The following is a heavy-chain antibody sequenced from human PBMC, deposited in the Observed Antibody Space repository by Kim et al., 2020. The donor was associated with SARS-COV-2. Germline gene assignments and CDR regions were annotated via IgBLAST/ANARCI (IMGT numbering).Heavy chain of an antibody. CDR1: GFTFSSYW. D-gene: IGHD6-19*01. CDR3: ARDRVRRMAVAVDWYFDL. CDR2: IKQDGSEK. J-gene: IGHJ2*01. V-gene: IGHV3-7*01. Sequence: GGSLRLSCAASGFTFSSYWMSWVRQAPGKGLEWVANIKQDGSEKYYVDSVKGRFTISRDNAKNSLYLQMNSLRAEDTAVYYCARDRVRRMAVAVDWYFDLWGRGTLVTVSS.